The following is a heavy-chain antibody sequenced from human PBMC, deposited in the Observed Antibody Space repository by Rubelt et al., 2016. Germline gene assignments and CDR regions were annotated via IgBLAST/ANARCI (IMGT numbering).Heavy chain of an antibody. CDR2: INPNNGDT. V-gene: IGHV1-18*01. CDR1: GYTFTNYG. J-gene: IGHJ2*01. Sequence: QVQLVQSGGEVKKPGASVKVSCKASGYTFTNYGITWVRQAPGQGLEWMGRINPNNGDTNYAQKFQGRVTMTRDTSISTAYMELSRLRSDDTAVYYCARDGYFDLWGRGTLVTVSS. CDR3: ARDGYFDL.